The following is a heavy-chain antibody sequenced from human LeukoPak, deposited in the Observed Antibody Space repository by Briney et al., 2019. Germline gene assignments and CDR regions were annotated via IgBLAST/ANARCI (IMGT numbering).Heavy chain of an antibody. V-gene: IGHV1-69*02. CDR2: IIPILGIA. CDR1: GYTFIDYY. CDR3: ASSMHSYENY. D-gene: IGHD5-18*01. J-gene: IGHJ4*02. Sequence: SVKVSCKASGYTFIDYYIYWLRQAPGQGLEWMGRIIPILGIANYAQKFQGRVTITADKSTSTAYMELSSLRSEDTAVYYCASSMHSYENYWGQGTLVTVSS.